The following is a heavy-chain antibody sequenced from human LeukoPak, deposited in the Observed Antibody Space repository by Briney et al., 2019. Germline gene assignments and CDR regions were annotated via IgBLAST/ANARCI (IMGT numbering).Heavy chain of an antibody. D-gene: IGHD3-16*01. CDR3: ARGGGDPLDY. J-gene: IGHJ4*02. V-gene: IGHV3-7*03. CDR1: GFTFSSYW. CDR2: IKQDGSEK. Sequence: GGSLRLSCAASGFTFSSYWMSWVRQAPGKGLEWVANIKQDGSEKYYVDSVKGRFIISRDNSKNTVYLQMNRVRADDTAVYYCARGGGDPLDYWGQGTLVTVSS.